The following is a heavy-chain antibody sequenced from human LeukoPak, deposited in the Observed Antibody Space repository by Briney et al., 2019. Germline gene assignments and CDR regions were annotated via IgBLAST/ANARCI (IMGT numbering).Heavy chain of an antibody. D-gene: IGHD6-13*01. J-gene: IGHJ4*02. V-gene: IGHV4-4*02. CDR2: IYHSGST. CDR3: AREVQQLAYYFDY. Sequence: SGTLSLTCAVSGGSISSSNWWSWVRQPPGKGLEWIGEIYHSGSTNYNPSLKSRVTISVDKSKNQFSLKLSSVTAADTAVYYCAREVQQLAYYFDYWGQGTLVTVSS. CDR1: GGSISSSNW.